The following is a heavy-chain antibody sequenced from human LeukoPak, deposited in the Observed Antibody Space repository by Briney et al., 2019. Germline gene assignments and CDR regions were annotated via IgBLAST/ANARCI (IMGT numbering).Heavy chain of an antibody. CDR2: ISYDGSNK. CDR1: GFTFSSYG. V-gene: IGHV3-30*18. Sequence: LTGGSLRLSCAASGFTFSSYGMHWVRQAPGKGLEWVAVISYDGSNKYYADSVKGRFTISRDNSKNTLYLQMNSLRAEDTAVYYCAKDHEVTMIVASQAPAAGYWGQGTLVTVSS. CDR3: AKDHEVTMIVASQAPAAGY. D-gene: IGHD3-22*01. J-gene: IGHJ4*02.